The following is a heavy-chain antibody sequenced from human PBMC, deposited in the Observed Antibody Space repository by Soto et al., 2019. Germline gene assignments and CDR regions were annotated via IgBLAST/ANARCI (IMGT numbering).Heavy chain of an antibody. J-gene: IGHJ6*02. D-gene: IGHD3-3*01. CDR3: ARTFFGVGTPPDKYYYYGMDV. V-gene: IGHV1-58*01. Sequence: SVKVSCKASGFTFPTSAVQWVRQARGQRLEWIGWIVVGSGNTNYAQKFQERVTITRDMSTSTAYMELSSLRYEDTAVYYCARTFFGVGTPPDKYYYYGMDVWGQGTTVTVSS. CDR1: GFTFPTSA. CDR2: IVVGSGNT.